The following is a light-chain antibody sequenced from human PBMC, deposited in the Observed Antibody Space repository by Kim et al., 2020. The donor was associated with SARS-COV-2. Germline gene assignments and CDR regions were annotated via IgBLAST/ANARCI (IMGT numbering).Light chain of an antibody. CDR2: GKN. Sequence: SSELTQDPAVSVALGQTVRITCQGDSLRSYYASWYQQKPGQAPVLVIYGKNNRPSGIPDRFSGSSSGNTASLTITGAQAEDEADYYCISRGSSGNHVVFG. V-gene: IGLV3-19*01. CDR3: ISRGSSGNHVV. CDR1: SLRSYY. J-gene: IGLJ2*01.